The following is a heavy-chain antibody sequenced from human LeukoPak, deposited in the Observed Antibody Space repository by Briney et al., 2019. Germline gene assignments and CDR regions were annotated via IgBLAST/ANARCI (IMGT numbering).Heavy chain of an antibody. Sequence: ASVKVSCKASGYTFTDYPMNWVRQAPGQGLEWMGWINTNTGNPTYAQGFTGRFVFSLDTSVSTAYLQISSLKAEDTAVYYCAREGGLYSSSSSWGLFDYWGQGTLVTVSS. J-gene: IGHJ4*02. CDR3: AREGGLYSSSSSWGLFDY. CDR2: INTNTGNP. D-gene: IGHD6-6*01. V-gene: IGHV7-4-1*02. CDR1: GYTFTDYP.